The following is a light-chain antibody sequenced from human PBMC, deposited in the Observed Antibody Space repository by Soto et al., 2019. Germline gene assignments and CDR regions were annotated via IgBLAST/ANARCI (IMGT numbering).Light chain of an antibody. V-gene: IGLV2-14*01. J-gene: IGLJ1*01. Sequence: QSALTQPSSVSGSPGQSITLSCSGGSSDVGTYNDVSWYQQHPGTAPKLIIYEVSNRPLGVSNRFSGSKSGNTASLTISGLQPEDESDYYCRAYEGDSRYVFGTGTKVTVL. CDR1: SSDVGTYND. CDR3: RAYEGDSRYV. CDR2: EVS.